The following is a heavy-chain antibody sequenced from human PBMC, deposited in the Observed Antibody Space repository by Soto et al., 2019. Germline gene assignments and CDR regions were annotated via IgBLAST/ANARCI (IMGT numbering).Heavy chain of an antibody. J-gene: IGHJ4*02. CDR2: IIPYYNTL. CDR1: EGTFNSYA. Sequence: QAQVVQSGAEVRKPGSSVKLSCKASEGTFNSYAIAWVRQAPGQGLEWMGGIIPYYNTLNYAQKFQDRVTITADDSTNTVYMELSSLRSDDTAGYFCSSGASRWYPYFFDSWAQGTLVTVSS. V-gene: IGHV1-69*01. D-gene: IGHD6-13*01. CDR3: SSGASRWYPYFFDS.